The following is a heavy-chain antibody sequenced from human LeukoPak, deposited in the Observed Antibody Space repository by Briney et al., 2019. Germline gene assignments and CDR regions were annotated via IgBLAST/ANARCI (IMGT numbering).Heavy chain of an antibody. V-gene: IGHV3-53*01. Sequence: GGSLRLSCAASGFTVSHNYMSWVRQAPGKGLEWVSVIYSGGNTYYADSVKGRFTISRDNSKNTLYLQMNSLRAEDTAVYYCARDLGTTITRSVDYWGQGTQVTVSS. CDR3: ARDLGTTITRSVDY. J-gene: IGHJ4*02. CDR2: IYSGGNT. D-gene: IGHD4-11*01. CDR1: GFTVSHNY.